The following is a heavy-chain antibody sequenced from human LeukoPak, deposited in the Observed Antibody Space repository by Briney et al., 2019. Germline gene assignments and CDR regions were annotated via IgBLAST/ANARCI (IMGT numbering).Heavy chain of an antibody. CDR3: AKVSSGSPLGYFDY. CDR1: GFTFSSYS. Sequence: GGSLRLSCAASGFTFSSYSMNWVRQAPGKGLEWVSSISSSSSHIYYADSVKGRFTISRDNAKNSLYLQMNSLRAEDTAVYYCAKVSSGSPLGYFDYWGQGTLVTVSS. D-gene: IGHD1-26*01. V-gene: IGHV3-21*04. J-gene: IGHJ4*02. CDR2: ISSSSSHI.